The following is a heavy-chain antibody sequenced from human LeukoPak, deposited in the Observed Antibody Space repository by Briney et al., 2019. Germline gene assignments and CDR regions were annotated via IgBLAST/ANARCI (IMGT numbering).Heavy chain of an antibody. J-gene: IGHJ6*02. CDR3: AKAVQTWSYYYGMDA. D-gene: IGHD2-8*02. CDR2: ISYDGNIE. CDR1: GFTFSNYA. V-gene: IGHV3-30*18. Sequence: GGSLRLSCAASGFTFSNYAMHWVRQAPGKGLEWVAAISYDGNIEYYADSAKGRFTISRDNSKNTVFLQMNSLRVEDKAVYYCAKAVQTWSYYYGMDAWGQGTTVTVSS.